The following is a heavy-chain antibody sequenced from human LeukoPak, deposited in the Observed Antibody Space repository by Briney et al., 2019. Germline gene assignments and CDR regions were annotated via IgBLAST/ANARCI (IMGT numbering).Heavy chain of an antibody. CDR2: IYYSGST. V-gene: IGHV4-61*08. Sequence: SETLSLTCTVSGGSISSGDYYWSWIRQPPRKGLEWIGYIYYSGSTNYNPSLKSRVTISVDTSKNQFSLKLSSVTAADTAVYYCARDRRLGDFWSGYYWNYGMDAWGQGTTVTVSS. CDR1: GGSISSGDYY. CDR3: ARDRRLGDFWSGYYWNYGMDA. D-gene: IGHD3-3*01. J-gene: IGHJ6*02.